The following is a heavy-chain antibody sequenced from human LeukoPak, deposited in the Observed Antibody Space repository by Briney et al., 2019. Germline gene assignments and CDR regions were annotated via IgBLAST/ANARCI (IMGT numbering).Heavy chain of an antibody. CDR3: ARRGIRVASTQLRTFDY. CDR2: IKEDGSEK. D-gene: IGHD6-19*01. V-gene: IGHV3-7*01. Sequence: PGGSLRLSCAASGFTFSSYWMSWVRQAPGKGLEWVANIKEDGSEKYYVDSVKGRFTMSRDNAKNSLYLQMNSLRAEDTAVYYCARRGIRVASTQLRTFDYWGQGTLVTVSS. J-gene: IGHJ4*02. CDR1: GFTFSSYW.